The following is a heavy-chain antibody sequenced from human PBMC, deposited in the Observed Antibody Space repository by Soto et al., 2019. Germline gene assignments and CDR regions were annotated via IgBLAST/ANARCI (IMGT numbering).Heavy chain of an antibody. CDR1: GFPFSSHA. D-gene: IGHD2-15*01. Sequence: VQLLESGGGLVQPGGALRLSCAASGFPFSSHAMSWVRQAPGKGLEWISSISAGSEGAYYADSVKGRFTISRDNSNNTLYLQMNSLRAEDTAVYYCARDLWWYLHWGQGTLVTVSS. V-gene: IGHV3-23*01. CDR3: ARDLWWYLH. CDR2: ISAGSEGA. J-gene: IGHJ4*02.